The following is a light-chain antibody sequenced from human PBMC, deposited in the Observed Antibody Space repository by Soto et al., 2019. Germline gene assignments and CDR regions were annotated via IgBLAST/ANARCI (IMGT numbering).Light chain of an antibody. CDR3: QQYCSSPQT. CDR1: QSVSGSY. V-gene: IGKV3-20*01. CDR2: GAS. Sequence: EIVLTQSPGTLSLSPGERATLSCRASQSVSGSYLAWYQQKPGQAPRLLIYGASSRATGIPDRFSGSGSGTDFTLTISRLEPEDLAVYYCQQYCSSPQTFGQGTKVEIK. J-gene: IGKJ1*01.